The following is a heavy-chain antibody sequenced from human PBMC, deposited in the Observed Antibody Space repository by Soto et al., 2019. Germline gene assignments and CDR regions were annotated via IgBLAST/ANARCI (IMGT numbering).Heavy chain of an antibody. CDR3: AKDGASSGFFDY. CDR1: GFTFSSYA. D-gene: IGHD6-19*01. CDR2: ISGSGGST. J-gene: IGHJ4*02. V-gene: IGHV3-23*01. Sequence: GESLKISCAASGFTFSSYAMSWVRQAPGKGLEWVSAISGSGGSTYYADSVKGRFTISRDNSKNTLYLQMNSLRAEDTAVYYCAKDGASSGFFDYWGQGTLVTVSS.